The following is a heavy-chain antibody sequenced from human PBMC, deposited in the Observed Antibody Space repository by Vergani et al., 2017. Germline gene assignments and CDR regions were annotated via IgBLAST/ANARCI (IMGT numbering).Heavy chain of an antibody. CDR1: GGSISSGGYY. J-gene: IGHJ5*02. Sequence: QVQLQESGPGLVKPSQTLSLTCTVSGGSISSGGYYWSWIRQHPGKGLEWIGYIYYSGSTNYNPSLKSRVTMSVDTSKNQFSLKLSSVTAADTAVYYCARDEGYCSSTSCYNEGGWFDPWGQGTLVTVSS. V-gene: IGHV4-31*03. CDR3: ARDEGYCSSTSCYNEGGWFDP. CDR2: IYYSGST. D-gene: IGHD2-2*02.